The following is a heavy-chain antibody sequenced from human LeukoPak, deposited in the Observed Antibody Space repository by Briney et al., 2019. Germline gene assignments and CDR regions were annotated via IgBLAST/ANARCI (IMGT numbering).Heavy chain of an antibody. CDR2: VGAYDGDT. Sequence: ASVKVSCKASGDTFTNYGISWVRQAPGQGLEWIGWVGAYDGDTNYAEKVQGRVTMTTDTSTRTAYLELRSLRSDDTAVYYCARDYDRWNNDCFDPWGQGTLVIVSS. V-gene: IGHV1-18*01. CDR3: ARDYDRWNNDCFDP. D-gene: IGHD1/OR15-1a*01. CDR1: GDTFTNYG. J-gene: IGHJ5*02.